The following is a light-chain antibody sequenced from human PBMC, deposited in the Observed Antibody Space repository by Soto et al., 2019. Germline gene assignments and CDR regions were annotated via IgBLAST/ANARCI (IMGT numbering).Light chain of an antibody. CDR1: SSDVGAHGY. CDR3: SSYAGGNNWV. V-gene: IGLV2-8*01. CDR2: EVN. J-gene: IGLJ3*02. Sequence: QSALTQPTSASGSPGQAVTISCTGTSSDVGAHGYVSWYQQNPGKAPKLMLYEVNKRPSGVPDRFSGSKSGNTASLTVSGLQAEDEGNYYCSSYAGGNNWVFGGGTKLTVL.